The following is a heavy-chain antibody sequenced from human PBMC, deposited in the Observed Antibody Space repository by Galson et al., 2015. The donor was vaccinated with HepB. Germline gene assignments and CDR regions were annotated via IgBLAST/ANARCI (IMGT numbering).Heavy chain of an antibody. CDR1: GGSISSGGYY. CDR2: IYYSGST. J-gene: IGHJ4*02. CDR3: AGRKYSTGIDY. V-gene: IGHV4-31*03. D-gene: IGHD6-25*01. Sequence: LSLTCTVSGGSISSGGYYWSWIRQLPGKGLEWIGYIYYSGSTYYNPSLKSRITISIDTSKSQFSLKLRSVTAADTAVYYCAGRKYSTGIDYWGQGTLVSVSS.